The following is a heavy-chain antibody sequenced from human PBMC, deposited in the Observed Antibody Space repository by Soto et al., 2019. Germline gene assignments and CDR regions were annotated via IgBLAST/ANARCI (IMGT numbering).Heavy chain of an antibody. D-gene: IGHD3-22*01. CDR1: GGSVSSGSYY. Sequence: PSETLSLTCTVSGGSVSSGSYYWSWIRQPPGKGLEWIGYIYYSGSTNYNPSLKSRVTISVDTSKNQFSLKLSSVTAADTAVYYCARSRRDYDSSPFDYWGQGTLVTVCS. CDR2: IYYSGST. V-gene: IGHV4-61*01. CDR3: ARSRRDYDSSPFDY. J-gene: IGHJ4*02.